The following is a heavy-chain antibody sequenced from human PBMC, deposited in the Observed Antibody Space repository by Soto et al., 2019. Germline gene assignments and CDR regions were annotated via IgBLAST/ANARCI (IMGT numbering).Heavy chain of an antibody. V-gene: IGHV3-15*07. CDR3: TTDRSSVGIAARGVYYYYYGMDV. CDR2: IKSKTDGGTT. CDR1: GFTFSNAW. J-gene: IGHJ6*02. D-gene: IGHD6-6*01. Sequence: PGGSLRLSCAASGFTFSNAWMNWVRQAPGKGLEWVGRIKSKTDGGTTDYAAPVKGRFTISRDDSKNTLYLQMNSLKTEDTAVYYCTTDRSSVGIAARGVYYYYYGMDVWGQGTTXTVSS.